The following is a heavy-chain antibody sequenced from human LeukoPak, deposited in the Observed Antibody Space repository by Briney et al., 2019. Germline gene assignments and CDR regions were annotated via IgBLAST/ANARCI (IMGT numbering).Heavy chain of an antibody. Sequence: GGSLRLSCAASGFPFSSYAMNWVRQAPGKGLEWVSGISGSGGTTYYADSVKGRFTISRDNSKNTLSLQMNSLRAEDTAVYYCAKDMRQQLVPRYFDYWGQGTLVTVSS. V-gene: IGHV3-23*01. CDR1: GFPFSSYA. J-gene: IGHJ4*02. D-gene: IGHD6-13*01. CDR2: ISGSGGTT. CDR3: AKDMRQQLVPRYFDY.